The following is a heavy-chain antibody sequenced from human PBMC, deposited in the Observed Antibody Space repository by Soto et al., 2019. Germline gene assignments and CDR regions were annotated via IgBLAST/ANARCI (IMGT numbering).Heavy chain of an antibody. J-gene: IGHJ5*02. D-gene: IGHD3-16*01. CDR2: TSYDGNTK. V-gene: IGHV3-30*19. Sequence: QLVESGGGVVQPGTSLRLSCAASGFRFKSFVMHWVRQVPGKGLQWVALTSYDGNTKYYGDSVQGRFIVSRDNSKNTPDLQMDSLRLEDTALYYCARLGTTGGLDLWGQGTLVSVSS. CDR3: ARLGTTGGLDL. CDR1: GFRFKSFV.